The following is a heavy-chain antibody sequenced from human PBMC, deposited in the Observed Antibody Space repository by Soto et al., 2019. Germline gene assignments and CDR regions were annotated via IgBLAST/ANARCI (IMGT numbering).Heavy chain of an antibody. CDR1: GGSISGYC. CDR3: ARDRSGSQYGMDV. J-gene: IGHJ6*02. D-gene: IGHD1-26*01. Sequence: PSETLSLTCTVSGGSISGYCWSRIRQPAGKGLEWIGRIYSSGSTNYNPSLNSRITMSVDTSKNQFSLKLSSVTAADTAVYYCARDRSGSQYGMDVWGQGTTVTVSS. V-gene: IGHV4-4*07. CDR2: IYSSGST.